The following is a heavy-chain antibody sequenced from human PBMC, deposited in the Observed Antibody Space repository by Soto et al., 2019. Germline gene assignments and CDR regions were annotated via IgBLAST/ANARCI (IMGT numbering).Heavy chain of an antibody. CDR1: GYRFTSYW. D-gene: IGHD2-2*02. Sequence: EVQLVQSGAEVKKPGESLKISCKGSGYRFTSYWIGWVRQMPGKGLEWMGIIYLGDSNTRYSPSFQGQVTISADKSISTAYLQWSSLKASDNAIYYCSGQEYCSSTSCYTVDSWGQGTLVTVSS. J-gene: IGHJ4*02. CDR2: IYLGDSNT. CDR3: SGQEYCSSTSCYTVDS. V-gene: IGHV5-51*01.